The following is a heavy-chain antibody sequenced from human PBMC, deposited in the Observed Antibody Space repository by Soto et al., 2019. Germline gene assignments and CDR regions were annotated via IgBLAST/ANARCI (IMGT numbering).Heavy chain of an antibody. CDR1: GYTFTSYY. CDR3: ARSGANYYDSSGHRFHDY. D-gene: IGHD3-22*01. Sequence: ASVKVSCKASGYTFTSYYMHWVRQAPGQGLEWMGIINPSGGSTSYAQKFQGRVTMTRDTSTSTVYMELSSLRSEDTAVYYCARSGANYYDSSGHRFHDYWGQGTLVTVSS. J-gene: IGHJ4*02. CDR2: INPSGGST. V-gene: IGHV1-46*01.